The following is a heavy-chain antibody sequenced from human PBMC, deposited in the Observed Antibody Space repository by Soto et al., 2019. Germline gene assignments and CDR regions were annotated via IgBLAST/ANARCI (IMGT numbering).Heavy chain of an antibody. Sequence: SETLSVTCTVAGGSIRSGDYYWSWIRQPPGKGLEWIGYIYYSGSTYYNPSLKSRVTISVDTSKNQFSLKLSSVTAADTAVYYCARTTLVITGPFLDYWGQGTLVTVSS. CDR2: IYYSGST. CDR3: ARTTLVITGPFLDY. D-gene: IGHD3-22*01. J-gene: IGHJ4*02. CDR1: GGSIRSGDYY. V-gene: IGHV4-30-4*01.